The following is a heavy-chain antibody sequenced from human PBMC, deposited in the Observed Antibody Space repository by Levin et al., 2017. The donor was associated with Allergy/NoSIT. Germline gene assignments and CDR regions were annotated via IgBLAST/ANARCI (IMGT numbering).Heavy chain of an antibody. Sequence: SETLSLTCTVSGGSISSSSYYWGWIRQPPGTGLEWMGSIYYSGSTYYNPSLKSRVTISVDTSKNQFSLKLSSVTAADPSVYDCARHGDSYGQWDAFDIWGQGTMVTVSS. CDR2: IYYSGST. CDR1: GGSISSSSYY. CDR3: ARHGDSYGQWDAFDI. D-gene: IGHD5-18*01. V-gene: IGHV4-39*01. J-gene: IGHJ3*02.